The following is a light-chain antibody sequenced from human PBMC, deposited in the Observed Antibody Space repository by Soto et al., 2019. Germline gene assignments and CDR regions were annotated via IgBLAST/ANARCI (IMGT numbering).Light chain of an antibody. V-gene: IGLV2-23*01. CDR2: EDI. Sequence: QSALTQPASVSGSLGQSITISGTGSSSDVGRYNLVSWYQQHPGKAPKLLIYEDIERPSGVSNRFSGSKSGNTASLTISGLQTEDEADYYGCSYAGGTSVVFGGGTKVTVL. CDR3: CSYAGGTSVV. J-gene: IGLJ2*01. CDR1: SSDVGRYNL.